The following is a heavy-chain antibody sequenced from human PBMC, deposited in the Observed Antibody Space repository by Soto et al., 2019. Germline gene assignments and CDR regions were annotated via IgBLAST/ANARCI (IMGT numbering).Heavy chain of an antibody. J-gene: IGHJ4*02. CDR1: GGSVTSSSYY. CDR3: ARFLVPGSRHSEFDS. CDR2: IHYGGIT. V-gene: IGHV4-39*01. Sequence: SQTLSLTCSVSGGSVTSSSYYLGWIRQPPEKGLEWIGNIHYGGITYYNPSLKRRVAISLDTSKNQFSLRLDALTVTDTAVYYCARFLVPGSRHSEFDSWGQRTRVTVSS. D-gene: IGHD6-19*01.